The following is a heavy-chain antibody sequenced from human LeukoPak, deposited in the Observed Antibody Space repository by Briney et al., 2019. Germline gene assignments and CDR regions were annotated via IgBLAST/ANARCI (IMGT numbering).Heavy chain of an antibody. J-gene: IGHJ4*02. D-gene: IGHD5-18*01. Sequence: GGSLRLSCAASGFNFRSYSMNWVRQAPGKGLEWVSSITSSRYIYDADSVKGRFIISRDNAKDSLYLQMDSLRAEDTAVYYCARGGGYSYGTFFDYWGQGSLVTVSA. CDR1: GFNFRSYS. V-gene: IGHV3-21*01. CDR3: ARGGGYSYGTFFDY. CDR2: ITSSRYI.